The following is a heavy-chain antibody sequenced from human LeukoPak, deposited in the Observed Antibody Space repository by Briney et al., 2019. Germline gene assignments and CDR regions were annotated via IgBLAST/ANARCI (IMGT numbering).Heavy chain of an antibody. V-gene: IGHV3-23*01. J-gene: IGHJ6*02. D-gene: IGHD2-2*02. Sequence: GGSLRLSCAASGFTFSSYARSWVRQAPGKGLEWVSVISGSGSSTYYADSVKGRFTISRDNSKNTLYLQMNSLRAEDTAVYYCAKALLYDYYYYYGMDVWGQGTTVTVSS. CDR3: AKALLYDYYYYYGMDV. CDR1: GFTFSSYA. CDR2: ISGSGSST.